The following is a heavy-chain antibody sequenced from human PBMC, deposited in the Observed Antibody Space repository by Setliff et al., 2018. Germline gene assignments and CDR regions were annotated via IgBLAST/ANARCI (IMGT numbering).Heavy chain of an antibody. Sequence: TLSLTCTVSGGSISSDVYYWSWIRQPAGKGLEWIGRMYTSGSTNYNPSLKSRVTISLDTSKNQFSLKLSSVTAADTAVYYCARGSSGWYSGAFDIWGQGTMVTVSS. V-gene: IGHV4-61*02. CDR3: ARGSSGWYSGAFDI. J-gene: IGHJ3*02. CDR2: MYTSGST. CDR1: GGSISSDVYY. D-gene: IGHD6-19*01.